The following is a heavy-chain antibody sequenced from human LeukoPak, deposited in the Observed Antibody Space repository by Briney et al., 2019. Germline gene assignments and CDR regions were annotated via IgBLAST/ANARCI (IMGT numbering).Heavy chain of an antibody. D-gene: IGHD3-16*01. CDR1: GFSLSTNGMC. CDR2: IDWDDDK. V-gene: IGHV2-70*01. CDR3: ARITPYWGSSGFDY. J-gene: IGHJ4*02. Sequence: SGPTLVNPTQTLTLTCTFSGFSLSTNGMCVSWIRQPPGKALEWLALIDWDDDKYYSSSLKTGLTTSKDTSKNQVVLTMTNVDPVDTATYYCARITPYWGSSGFDYWGQGTLVTVSS.